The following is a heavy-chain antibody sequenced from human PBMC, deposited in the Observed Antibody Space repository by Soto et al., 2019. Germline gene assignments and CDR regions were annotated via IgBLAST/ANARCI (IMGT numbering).Heavy chain of an antibody. CDR2: INAGNVNT. Sequence: QVQLVQSGAEVKKPGASVKVSCKASGYTFTSYAMHWLRQAPGQRREWMGWINAGNVNTKYSQKFQGRVTITRDTSASTAYMELSSLRSEDTAVYYCARVSAGSDYWGQGTLVTVSS. J-gene: IGHJ4*02. D-gene: IGHD6-25*01. V-gene: IGHV1-3*01. CDR1: GYTFTSYA. CDR3: ARVSAGSDY.